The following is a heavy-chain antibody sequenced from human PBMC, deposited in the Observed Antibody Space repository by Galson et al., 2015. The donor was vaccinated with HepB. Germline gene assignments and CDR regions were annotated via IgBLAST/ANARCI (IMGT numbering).Heavy chain of an antibody. CDR2: ISWNSGSI. Sequence: SLRLSCAASGFTFDDYAMHWVRQAPGKGLEWVSGISWNSGSIGYADSVKGRFTISRDNAKNSLYLQMNSLRAEDTALYYCAKGGSWELPSPHTFDYWGQGTLVTVSS. J-gene: IGHJ4*02. CDR3: AKGGSWELPSPHTFDY. V-gene: IGHV3-9*01. CDR1: GFTFDDYA. D-gene: IGHD1-26*01.